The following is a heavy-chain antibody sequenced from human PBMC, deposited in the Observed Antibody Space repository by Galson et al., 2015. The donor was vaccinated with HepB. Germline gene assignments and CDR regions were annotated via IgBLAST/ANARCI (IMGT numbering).Heavy chain of an antibody. Sequence: LTCAVYGGSFSGYYWSWIRQPPGKGLEWIGEINHSGSTNYNPSLKSRVTISVDTSKNQFSLKLSSVTAADTAVYYCARGPHYDILTGYHRYYYYGMDVWGQGTTVTVSS. D-gene: IGHD3-9*01. CDR2: INHSGST. V-gene: IGHV4-34*01. CDR1: GGSFSGYY. CDR3: ARGPHYDILTGYHRYYYYGMDV. J-gene: IGHJ6*02.